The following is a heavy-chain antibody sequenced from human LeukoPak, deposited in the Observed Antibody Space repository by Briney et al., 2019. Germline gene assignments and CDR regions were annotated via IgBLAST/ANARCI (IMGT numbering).Heavy chain of an antibody. Sequence: SVKVSCKASGGTFSSYAISWVRQVPGQGLEWMGGIIPIFGTANYAQKFQGRVTITADESTSTAYMELSSLRSEDTAVYYCARDLPRAAAGREKFDYWGQGTLVTVSS. CDR2: IIPIFGTA. J-gene: IGHJ4*02. CDR3: ARDLPRAAAGREKFDY. CDR1: GGTFSSYA. V-gene: IGHV1-69*13. D-gene: IGHD6-13*01.